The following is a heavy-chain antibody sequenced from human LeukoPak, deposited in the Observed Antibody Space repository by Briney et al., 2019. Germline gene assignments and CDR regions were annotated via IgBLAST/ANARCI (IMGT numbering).Heavy chain of an antibody. CDR2: ISGSGGST. CDR3: AKGRFVGYSNYYRWFDP. V-gene: IGHV3-23*01. D-gene: IGHD4-11*01. J-gene: IGHJ5*02. Sequence: GGSLRLSCAASGFTFSSYAMSWVRQAPGKGLEWVSAISGSGGSTYYADSVKGRFTISRDNSKNTLYLQMNSLRAEDTAVYYCAKGRFVGYSNYYRWFDPWGQGTLVTVSS. CDR1: GFTFSSYA.